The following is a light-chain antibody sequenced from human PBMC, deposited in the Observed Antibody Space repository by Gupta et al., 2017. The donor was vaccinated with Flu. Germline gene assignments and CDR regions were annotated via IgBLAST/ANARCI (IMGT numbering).Light chain of an antibody. J-gene: IGKJ2*01. CDR1: QSVSSY. CDR3: QQRNNGHPSFI. V-gene: IGKV3-11*01. CDR2: DAS. Sequence: EIVLTQSPATLSLSPGERATLSCRASQSVSSYLAWYQKKPGQAPRLLIYDASNRAKGIQARFSGSGDGTDFTLTIISREPEDFAVYYCQQRNNGHPSFIFGQGTKVDIK.